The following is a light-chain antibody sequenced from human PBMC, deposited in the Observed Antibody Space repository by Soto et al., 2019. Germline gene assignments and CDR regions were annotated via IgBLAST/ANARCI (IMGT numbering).Light chain of an antibody. CDR1: QSLTSY. CDR2: GIS. V-gene: IGKV3-15*01. Sequence: EIVMTQSPATLSVSPGETATLSCRASQSLTSYLAWYQQKPDQAPRLLIYGISTRATDIPARFSGSGSGTEFTLTISRLEPEDFAVYYCEQYGSSPPSITFGQGTRLEIK. J-gene: IGKJ5*01. CDR3: EQYGSSPPSIT.